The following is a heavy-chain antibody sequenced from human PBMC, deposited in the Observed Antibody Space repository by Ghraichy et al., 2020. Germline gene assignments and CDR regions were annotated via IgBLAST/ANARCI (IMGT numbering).Heavy chain of an antibody. V-gene: IGHV3-21*01. Sequence: GSLRLSCAASGFDFSDYSMNWVRQAPGKGLEWVAFISGSRVYIHYAESVKGRFTISRDNAKNSLYLQMNSVEAEDTALYYCTRDIYCLGGSCYSFGMDVWGQGTTVTVFS. CDR2: ISGSRVYI. CDR1: GFDFSDYS. CDR3: TRDIYCLGGSCYSFGMDV. D-gene: IGHD2-15*01. J-gene: IGHJ6*02.